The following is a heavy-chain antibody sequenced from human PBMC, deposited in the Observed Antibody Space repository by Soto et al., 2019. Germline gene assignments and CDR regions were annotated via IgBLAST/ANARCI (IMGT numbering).Heavy chain of an antibody. CDR2: ISGDSGNT. V-gene: IGHV1-3*01. Sequence: ASVTVSCKASGYMFTKSAMHWVRQAPGQRLEWMGWISGDSGNTKYSPKLQDRVTITRDTSASKAYMELSSLRSEDTALYYCARDGVAAGNINFDYWGQGTLVTVSS. D-gene: IGHD6-19*01. CDR3: ARDGVAAGNINFDY. CDR1: GYMFTKSA. J-gene: IGHJ4*01.